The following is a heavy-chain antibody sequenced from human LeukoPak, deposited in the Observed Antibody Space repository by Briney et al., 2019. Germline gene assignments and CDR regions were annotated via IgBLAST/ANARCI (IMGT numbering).Heavy chain of an antibody. V-gene: IGHV3-21*01. CDR1: GFTFSSYS. CDR3: AGDRDSSSWCDY. Sequence: PGGSLRLSCAASGFTFSSYSMNWVRQAPGKGLEWVSSISSSSSYIYYADSVKGRFTISRDNAKNSLYLQMNSLRAEDTAVYYCAGDRDSSSWCDYWGQGTLVTVSS. J-gene: IGHJ4*02. D-gene: IGHD6-13*01. CDR2: ISSSSSYI.